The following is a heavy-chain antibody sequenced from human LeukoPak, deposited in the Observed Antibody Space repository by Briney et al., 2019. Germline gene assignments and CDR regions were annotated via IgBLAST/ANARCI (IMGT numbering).Heavy chain of an antibody. CDR2: INPHSGGT. Sequence: ASVKVSCKASGYTFTAYYIHWVRQAPGQGLEWMGWINPHSGGTNYAQKFRGRVTMTRDTSISTAYMELSRLRFDDTAVYYCATEPPHTTVITIWAHDYWGQGTLVTVSS. D-gene: IGHD4-17*01. CDR3: ATEPPHTTVITIWAHDY. J-gene: IGHJ4*02. CDR1: GYTFTAYY. V-gene: IGHV1-2*02.